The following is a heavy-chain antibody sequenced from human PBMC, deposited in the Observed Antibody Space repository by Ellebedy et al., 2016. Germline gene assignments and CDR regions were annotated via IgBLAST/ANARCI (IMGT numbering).Heavy chain of an antibody. D-gene: IGHD6-13*01. CDR1: GYTFTSYD. J-gene: IGHJ3*02. Sequence: ASVKVFCXASGYTFTSYDINWVRQATGQGLEWMGWMNPNSGNTGYAQKFQGRVTMTRNTSISTAYMELSSLRSEDTAVYYCAREDGRAAAGDSPFDIWGQGTMVTVSS. CDR2: MNPNSGNT. CDR3: AREDGRAAAGDSPFDI. V-gene: IGHV1-8*01.